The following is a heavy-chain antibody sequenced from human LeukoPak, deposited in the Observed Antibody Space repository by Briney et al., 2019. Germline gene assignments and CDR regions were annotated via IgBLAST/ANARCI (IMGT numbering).Heavy chain of an antibody. V-gene: IGHV4-59*08. CDR2: IYYDGTT. J-gene: IGHJ5*02. CDR3: ARSLGYCSGGSCPGWFDP. Sequence: QPSETLSLTCTVSGGSISNYYWSWIRQPPGKGLEWIGYIYYDGTTKYNPSLKSRVTISVDTSKNQFSLKLSSVTAADTAVYYCARSLGYCSGGSCPGWFDPWGQGTLVTVSS. CDR1: GGSISNYY. D-gene: IGHD2-15*01.